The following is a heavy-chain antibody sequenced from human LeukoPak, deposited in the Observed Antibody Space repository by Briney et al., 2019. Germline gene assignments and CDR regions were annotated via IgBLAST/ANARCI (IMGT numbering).Heavy chain of an antibody. D-gene: IGHD7-27*01. Sequence: PGGSLRLSCVASGFTFSSYWMTWVRQAPGKGLEWVANIKTDGSQIYYVDSVRGRFTISRDNAKNSLYLRMNSLRVEDTAVYYCARDLNWETYWGQGTLVSVSS. CDR2: IKTDGSQI. CDR1: GFTFSSYW. V-gene: IGHV3-7*01. J-gene: IGHJ4*02. CDR3: ARDLNWETY.